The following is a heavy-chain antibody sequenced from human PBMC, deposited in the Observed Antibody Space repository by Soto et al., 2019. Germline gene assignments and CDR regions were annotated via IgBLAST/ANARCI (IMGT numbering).Heavy chain of an antibody. CDR1: GGSISSGGYS. CDR2: IYHSGST. Sequence: QLQLQESGSGLVKPSQTLSLTCAVSGGSISSGGYSWSWIRQPPGKGLEWIGYIYHSGSTYYQPALQSRVPISVDKSKNPFPLKLSSVAAADPAVYYCARVPERWGQGTLVTVYS. J-gene: IGHJ4*01. CDR3: ARVPER. D-gene: IGHD2-2*01. V-gene: IGHV4-30-2*01.